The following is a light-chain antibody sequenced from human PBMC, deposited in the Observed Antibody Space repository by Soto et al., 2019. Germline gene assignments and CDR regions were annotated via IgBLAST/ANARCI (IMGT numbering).Light chain of an antibody. CDR1: QSVSSY. CDR2: DAS. Sequence: EIVLTQSPATLSLSPGERATLSCRASQSVSSYLAWYQQKPGQAPRLLIYDASNRATGIPARFSGSGSGTDFTLSISSLVPKDFAVYYCQQRSNWPPTFGQGSKLEIK. CDR3: QQRSNWPPT. V-gene: IGKV3-11*01. J-gene: IGKJ2*01.